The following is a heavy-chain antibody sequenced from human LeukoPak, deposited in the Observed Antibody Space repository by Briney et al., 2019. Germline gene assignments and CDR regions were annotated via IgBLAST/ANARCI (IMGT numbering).Heavy chain of an antibody. CDR2: IIPVSGTT. Sequence: ASVKVSCKASGGTLSNHAVSWVRQAPGQGLEWMGRIIPVSGTTNYAQKFQGRVTITTDESTSTVYMDLSSLRSEDTAVCFCAGSVNWGSPHYWYFDLWGRGTLVAVSS. V-gene: IGHV1-69*05. CDR3: AGSVNWGSPHYWYFDL. CDR1: GGTLSNHA. D-gene: IGHD7-27*01. J-gene: IGHJ2*01.